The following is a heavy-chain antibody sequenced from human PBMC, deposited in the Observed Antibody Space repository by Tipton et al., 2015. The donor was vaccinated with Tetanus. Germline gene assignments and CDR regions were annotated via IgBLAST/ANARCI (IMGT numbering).Heavy chain of an antibody. D-gene: IGHD2-15*01. J-gene: IGHJ5*02. Sequence: TLSLTCIVSGGSLFSGSFYWAWVRQAPGKGLEWIGNIYYNGNTFYLSSLKTRVTISADTSKNQFSLSLSSVTAADTAVYYCARQADNWFDPWGQGILVTVSS. CDR3: ARQADNWFDP. CDR2: IYYNGNT. CDR1: GGSLFSGSFY. V-gene: IGHV4-39*01.